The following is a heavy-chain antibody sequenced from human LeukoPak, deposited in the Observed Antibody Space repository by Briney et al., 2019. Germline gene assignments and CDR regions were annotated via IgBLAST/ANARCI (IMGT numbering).Heavy chain of an antibody. V-gene: IGHV3-23*01. J-gene: IGHJ4*02. CDR1: GFAFSSYG. D-gene: IGHD2/OR15-2a*01. CDR2: IGESGGST. CDR3: ARGAFYDY. Sequence: PGGSLRLSCAASGFAFSSYGMSWVRQAPGKGLGWVATIGESGGSTYYADSAKGRFTISTDNSKNTLYLQMNSLRAEDTALYFCARGAFYDYWGQGTLVTASS.